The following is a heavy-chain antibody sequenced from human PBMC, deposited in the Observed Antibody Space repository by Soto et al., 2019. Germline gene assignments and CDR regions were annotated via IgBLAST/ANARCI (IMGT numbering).Heavy chain of an antibody. D-gene: IGHD6-19*01. J-gene: IGHJ4*02. CDR3: ARVDRNGYSSGWYRGGNY. V-gene: IGHV1-18*01. CDR1: GYTFTSYG. Sequence: QVQLVQSGAEVKKPGASVKVSCKASGYTFTSYGISWVRQAPGQGLEWMGWISAYNGNTNYAQKLQGRVTMTTDTARSTAYMELRSLRSDDTAVYYCARVDRNGYSSGWYRGGNYWGQGTLVTVSS. CDR2: ISAYNGNT.